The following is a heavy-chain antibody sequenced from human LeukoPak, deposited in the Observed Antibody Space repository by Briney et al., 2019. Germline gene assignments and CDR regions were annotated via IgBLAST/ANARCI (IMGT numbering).Heavy chain of an antibody. J-gene: IGHJ2*01. CDR3: AREANLDWYFDL. CDR1: GFTFSSYA. CDR2: IGGSGGST. Sequence: GGSLRLSCAASGFTFSSYAMSWVRQAPGKGLEWVSAIGGSGGSTYYADSVKGRFTISRDNSRNTLYLQMNSLRAEDTAVYYCAREANLDWYFDLWGRGTLVTVSS. D-gene: IGHD4/OR15-4a*01. V-gene: IGHV3-23*01.